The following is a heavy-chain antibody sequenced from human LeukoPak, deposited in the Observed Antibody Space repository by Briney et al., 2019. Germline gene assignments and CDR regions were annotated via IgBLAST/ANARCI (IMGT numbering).Heavy chain of an antibody. CDR3: ARLWRLALDY. CDR1: GFTFSSYW. Sequence: PGGSLRLSCAASGFTFSSYWMTWVRQAQGKGLEWVANIKQDGSEKYYEDSVKGRFTVSRDSAKNSLYLQMNSLRAEDTAVYYCARLWRLALDYWGQGTLATVSS. CDR2: IKQDGSEK. V-gene: IGHV3-7*05. D-gene: IGHD6-19*01. J-gene: IGHJ4*02.